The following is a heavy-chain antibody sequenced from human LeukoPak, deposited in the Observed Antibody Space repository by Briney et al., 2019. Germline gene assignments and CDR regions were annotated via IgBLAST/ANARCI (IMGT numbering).Heavy chain of an antibody. V-gene: IGHV4-39*01. Sequence: SETLSLTCTVSGGSISSSSYYWGWIRQPPGKGLEWIGSIYYSGSTYYNPSLKSRVTISVDTSKNQFSLKLSSVTAADTAVYYCARHGGYSQEEGAVPNQGWFDPWGQGTLVTVSS. CDR1: GGSISSSSYY. D-gene: IGHD5-18*01. CDR2: IYYSGST. J-gene: IGHJ5*02. CDR3: ARHGGYSQEEGAVPNQGWFDP.